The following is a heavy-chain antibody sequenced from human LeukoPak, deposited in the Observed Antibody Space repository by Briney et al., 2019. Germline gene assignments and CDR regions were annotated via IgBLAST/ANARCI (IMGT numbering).Heavy chain of an antibody. V-gene: IGHV3-9*01. CDR1: GFTFDDYA. CDR3: ARGTSSGWDYYFDY. D-gene: IGHD6-19*01. CDR2: ISWNSGSI. Sequence: PGGSLRLSCAASGFTFDDYAMHWVRQAPGKGLEWVSGISWNSGSIGYADSVKGRFTISRDNAKNSLYLQMNSLRAEDTAVYYCARGTSSGWDYYFDYWGQGTLVTVSS. J-gene: IGHJ4*02.